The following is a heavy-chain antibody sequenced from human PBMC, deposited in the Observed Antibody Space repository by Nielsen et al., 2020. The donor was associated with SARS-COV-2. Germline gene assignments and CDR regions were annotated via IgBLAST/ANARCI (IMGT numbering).Heavy chain of an antibody. CDR3: ASTGIAAAGPIDY. V-gene: IGHV3-66*01. CDR2: IYSGGST. Sequence: GESLKISCAASGFTASSNYMSWVRQAPGKGLEWVSVIYSGGSTYYADSVKGRFTISRDNSKNTLYLQMNSLRAEDTAVYYCASTGIAAAGPIDYWGQGTLVTVSS. D-gene: IGHD6-13*01. CDR1: GFTASSNY. J-gene: IGHJ4*02.